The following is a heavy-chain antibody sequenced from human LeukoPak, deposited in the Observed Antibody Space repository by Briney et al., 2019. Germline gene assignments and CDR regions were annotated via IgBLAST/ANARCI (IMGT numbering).Heavy chain of an antibody. CDR1: GGSISSGDYS. CDR2: IYNSGST. J-gene: IGHJ5*02. Sequence: SQTLSLTCTVSGGSISSGDYSWTWIRQPPGKGLEWIGYIYNSGSTYYNPSLKSRLTISVDTSKNQFSLKLSSVTAADTAVFYCARGNYFGSGSSSYDWFDPSGQGTLVTVSS. D-gene: IGHD3-10*01. V-gene: IGHV4-30-4*01. CDR3: ARGNYFGSGSSSYDWFDP.